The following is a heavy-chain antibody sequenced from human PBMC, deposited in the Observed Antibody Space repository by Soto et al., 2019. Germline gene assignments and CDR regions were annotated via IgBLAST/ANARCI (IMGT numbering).Heavy chain of an antibody. CDR2: INPSGGST. CDR1: GYSFTNYY. V-gene: IGHV1-46*01. Sequence: GASVKVSCKASGYSFTNYYIHWVRQAPGQGLEWMGIINPSGGSTSYAQKSQGRVTMTRDTPTSTVYMELSSLRSEDTAVYYCARVGYSSSSGSSGMDVWGQGTTVTVSS. D-gene: IGHD6-6*01. J-gene: IGHJ6*02. CDR3: ARVGYSSSSGSSGMDV.